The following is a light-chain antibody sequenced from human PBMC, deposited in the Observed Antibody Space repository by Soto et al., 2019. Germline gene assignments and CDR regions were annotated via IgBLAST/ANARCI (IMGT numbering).Light chain of an antibody. V-gene: IGKV3-15*01. J-gene: IGKJ4*01. CDR3: QHYNNWPIT. CDR2: ATS. Sequence: EIVMTQSPATLSVSPGERASLSCRASQSVSSNLAWYQQKPGQTPGLLIYATSTRATGIPARFSGSGSGTEFTLTISSLQSEDFAVYYCQHYNNWPITFGGGTRWIS. CDR1: QSVSSN.